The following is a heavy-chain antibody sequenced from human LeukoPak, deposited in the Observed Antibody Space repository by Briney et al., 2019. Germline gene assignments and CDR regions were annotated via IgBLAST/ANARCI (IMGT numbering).Heavy chain of an antibody. CDR1: GFTFSSYG. J-gene: IGHJ4*02. Sequence: GGSLRLSCAASGFTFSSYGMHWVRQAPGKGLEWVAFIRYDGSNKYYADSVKGRFTISRDNSKNTLYLQMNSLRAEDTAVYYCAKGSYSGSWFGFRFDYWGQGTLVTFSS. CDR2: IRYDGSNK. CDR3: AKGSYSGSWFGFRFDY. V-gene: IGHV3-30*02. D-gene: IGHD6-13*01.